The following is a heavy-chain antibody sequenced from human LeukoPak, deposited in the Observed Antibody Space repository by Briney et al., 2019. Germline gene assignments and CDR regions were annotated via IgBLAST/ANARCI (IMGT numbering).Heavy chain of an antibody. CDR2: INSDGSTT. J-gene: IGHJ4*02. Sequence: GGSLRLSCAASGFTFSSYWMHWVRQAPGKGLVWVSHINSDGSTTNYADSVKGRFTISRDNAKNTLYLQMNSLRAEDTAVYYCARGIGSGWCQDWGQGTLVTVSS. V-gene: IGHV3-74*01. CDR3: ARGIGSGWCQD. CDR1: GFTFSSYW. D-gene: IGHD6-19*01.